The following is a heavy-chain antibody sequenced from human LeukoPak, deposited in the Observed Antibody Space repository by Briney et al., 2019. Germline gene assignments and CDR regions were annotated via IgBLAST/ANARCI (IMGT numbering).Heavy chain of an antibody. CDR2: IYYSGST. V-gene: IGHV4-61*01. D-gene: IGHD3-9*01. J-gene: IGHJ4*02. CDR1: GGSISSGSYY. Sequence: PSETLSLTCTVSGGSISSGSYYWSWIRQPPGKGLEWIGYIYYSGSTNYNPSLKSRVTISADTSKNQFSLKLSSVTAADTAVYYCARDPTARLRYFDWLGSDWGQGTLVTVSS. CDR3: ARDPTARLRYFDWLGSD.